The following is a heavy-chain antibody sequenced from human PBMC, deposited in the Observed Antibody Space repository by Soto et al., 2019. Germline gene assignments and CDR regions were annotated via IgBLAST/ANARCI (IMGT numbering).Heavy chain of an antibody. Sequence: EVQLVESGGGLVKPGGSLRLSCAASGFTFSSYSMNWVRQAPGKGLEWVSSISSSSSYIYYADSVKGRFTISRDNAKNSLYLQMNSLRAEDTAVYYCAGLKYCSGGSCYSRVDAFDIWGQGTMVTVSS. V-gene: IGHV3-21*01. CDR1: GFTFSSYS. J-gene: IGHJ3*02. D-gene: IGHD2-15*01. CDR2: ISSSSSYI. CDR3: AGLKYCSGGSCYSRVDAFDI.